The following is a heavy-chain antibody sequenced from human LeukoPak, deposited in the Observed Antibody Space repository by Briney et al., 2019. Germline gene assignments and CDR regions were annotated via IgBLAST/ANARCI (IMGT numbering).Heavy chain of an antibody. CDR3: ARDSTLYCNDGSCHWGFDL. Sequence: SETLSLTCTVSGGSISSYYWSWIRQPPGKGLEWIGYIYYSGSTNYNPSLKSRVTISVDTSKNQFSLKLSSVTAADTAVYYCARDSTLYCNDGSCHWGFDLWGQGTVVTVSS. CDR1: GGSISSYY. CDR2: IYYSGST. D-gene: IGHD2-15*01. V-gene: IGHV4-59*12. J-gene: IGHJ3*01.